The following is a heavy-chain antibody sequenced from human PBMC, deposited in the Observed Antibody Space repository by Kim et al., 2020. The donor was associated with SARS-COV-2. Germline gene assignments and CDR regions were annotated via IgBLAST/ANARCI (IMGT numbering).Heavy chain of an antibody. CDR3: TTDPGWELPPYYYYGMDV. CDR1: GFTFSNAW. V-gene: IGHV3-15*01. J-gene: IGHJ6*02. D-gene: IGHD1-26*01. CDR2: IKSKTDGGTT. Sequence: GGSLRLSCAASGFTFSNAWMSWVRQAPGKGLEWVGRIKSKTDGGTTDYAAPVKGRFTISRDDSKNTLYLQMNSLKTEDTAVYYCTTDPGWELPPYYYYGMDVWGQGTTVTVSS.